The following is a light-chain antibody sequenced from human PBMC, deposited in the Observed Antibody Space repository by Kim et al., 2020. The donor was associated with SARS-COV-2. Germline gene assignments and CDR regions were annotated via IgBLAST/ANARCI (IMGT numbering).Light chain of an antibody. CDR3: SSHAGSSLV. CDR1: STDVGAYNY. J-gene: IGLJ3*02. CDR2: DVS. Sequence: PGQSVTISCTGTSTDVGAYNYVSWHQQYPGNAPKLLFYDVSKRPSGVPDRFSASKSGITASLTISGLQTEDEADYYCSSHAGSSLVFGGGTQLTVL. V-gene: IGLV2-8*01.